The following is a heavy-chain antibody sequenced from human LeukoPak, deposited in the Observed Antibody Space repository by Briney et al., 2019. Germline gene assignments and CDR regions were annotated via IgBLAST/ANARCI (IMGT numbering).Heavy chain of an antibody. J-gene: IGHJ4*02. V-gene: IGHV3-30*18. CDR2: ISYDGSNK. D-gene: IGHD3-22*01. CDR3: AKDFYYYDSSGYYESEYYFDY. CDR1: GFTVSSIY. Sequence: GGSLRLSCAVSGFTVSSIYMTWVRQAPGKGLEWVAVISYDGSNKYYADSVKGRFTISRDNSKNTLYLQMNSLRAEDTAVYYCAKDFYYYDSSGYYESEYYFDYWGQGTLVTVSS.